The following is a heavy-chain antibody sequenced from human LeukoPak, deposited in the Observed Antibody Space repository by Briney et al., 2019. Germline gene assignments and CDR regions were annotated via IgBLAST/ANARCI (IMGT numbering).Heavy chain of an antibody. D-gene: IGHD6-6*01. Sequence: SETLSLTCTVSGGSISSSSYYWSWIRQPPGKGLEWIGYIYYSGSTNYNPSLKSRVTISVDTSKNQFSLKLSSVTAADTAVYYCAREGPYSSSYFDYWGQGTLVTVSS. V-gene: IGHV4-61*01. CDR1: GGSISSSSYY. CDR2: IYYSGST. CDR3: AREGPYSSSYFDY. J-gene: IGHJ4*02.